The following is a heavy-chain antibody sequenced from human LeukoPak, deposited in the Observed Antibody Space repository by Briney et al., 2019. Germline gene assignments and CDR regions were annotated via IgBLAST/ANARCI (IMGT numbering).Heavy chain of an antibody. J-gene: IGHJ5*02. Sequence: SQTLSLTCTVSGGSISSGGYYWSWIRQHPGKGLEWIGYICYSGSTYYNPSLKSRVTISVDTSKNQFSLKLSSVTAADTAVYYCARGLRFPDNWFDPWGQGTLVTVSS. D-gene: IGHD3-3*01. CDR1: GGSISSGGYY. CDR3: ARGLRFPDNWFDP. CDR2: ICYSGST. V-gene: IGHV4-31*03.